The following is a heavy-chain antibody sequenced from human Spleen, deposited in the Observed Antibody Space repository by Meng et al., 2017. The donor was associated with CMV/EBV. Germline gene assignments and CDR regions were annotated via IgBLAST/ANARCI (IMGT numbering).Heavy chain of an antibody. Sequence: GESLKISCAASGFTFSSYAMHWVRQAPGKGLEWVAVISYDGSNKYYADSVKGRFTISRDNSKNTLYLQMNSLRAEDTAVYYCARGGMVRGVIRYWGQGTLVTVSS. J-gene: IGHJ4*02. D-gene: IGHD3-10*01. CDR2: ISYDGSNK. CDR1: GFTFSSYA. V-gene: IGHV3-30*04. CDR3: ARGGMVRGVIRY.